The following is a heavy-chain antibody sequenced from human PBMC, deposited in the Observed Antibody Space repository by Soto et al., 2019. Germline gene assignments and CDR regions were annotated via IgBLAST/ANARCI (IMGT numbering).Heavy chain of an antibody. V-gene: IGHV1-69*01. Sequence: QVQLVQSGAEVKKPGSSVKVSCKASGGIFSTYAISWLRQAPGQGLEWMGGIIPLFGTPNYAQRFKGRVTFTADESTSTAYMELSTLRSEDTAVYYCARDRDDYGSGNYYNRIDFWGQGTLVTVSS. J-gene: IGHJ4*02. CDR3: ARDRDDYGSGNYYNRIDF. D-gene: IGHD3-10*01. CDR2: IIPLFGTP. CDR1: GGIFSTYA.